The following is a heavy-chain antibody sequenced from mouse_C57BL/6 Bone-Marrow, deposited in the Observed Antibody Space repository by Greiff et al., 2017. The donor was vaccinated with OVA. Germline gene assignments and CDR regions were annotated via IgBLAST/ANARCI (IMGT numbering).Heavy chain of an antibody. CDR1: GFTIKDDY. J-gene: IGHJ2*01. Sequence: VQLQQSGAELVRPGASVKLSCTASGFTIKDDYMHWVKQRPGQGLEWIGWIDPGNGDTEYASKFQGKATITADTSSNTAYLQLSSLTSEDTAVYYCTTHDALFDYWGQGTTLTVSS. CDR2: IDPGNGDT. V-gene: IGHV14-4*01. CDR3: TTHDALFDY. D-gene: IGHD2-12*01.